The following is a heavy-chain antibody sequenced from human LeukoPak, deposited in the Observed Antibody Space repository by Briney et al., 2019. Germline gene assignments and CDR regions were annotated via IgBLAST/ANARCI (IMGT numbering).Heavy chain of an antibody. V-gene: IGHV3-74*01. Sequence: PGGSLRLSCAASGFTFSSYWMHWVRQVPGKGLVWVSRINSDERSTSYADFVKGRFTISRDNAENTLYLQMNSLRAEDTAVYYCARLGSGRVTTSGIVAFDIWGQGTMVTVSS. CDR3: ARLGSGRVTTSGIVAFDI. CDR2: INSDERST. J-gene: IGHJ3*02. CDR1: GFTFSSYW. D-gene: IGHD4-17*01.